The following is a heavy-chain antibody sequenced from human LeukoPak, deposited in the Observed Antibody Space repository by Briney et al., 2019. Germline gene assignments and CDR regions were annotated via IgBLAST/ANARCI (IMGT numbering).Heavy chain of an antibody. CDR3: AKAPEEGWLLLDY. V-gene: IGHV1-2*02. CDR2: MNPNSGGT. J-gene: IGHJ4*02. Sequence: ASVKVSCKASGYTFTGYYMYWVRQAPGQGLEWMGWMNPNSGGTHFAQRFQGRVTMTRDTIISTAYMELSRLRSDDTAVYYCAKAPEEGWLLLDYWGQGTLVTVSS. CDR1: GYTFTGYY. D-gene: IGHD3-22*01.